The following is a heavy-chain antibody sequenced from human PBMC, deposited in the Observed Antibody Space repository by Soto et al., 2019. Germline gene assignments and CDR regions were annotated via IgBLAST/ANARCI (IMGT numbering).Heavy chain of an antibody. D-gene: IGHD6-13*01. V-gene: IGHV3-23*01. J-gene: IGHJ4*02. CDR3: ARRSSSWYFDY. Sequence: EVQLLESGGGLVQPGGSLRLSCAASGFTFSSYAMNWVRQAPGKGLEWVSVISGRDGSTYYADSVKGRLTISRDNLKTTLNLQMTSRRAEATAVYNYARRSSSWYFDYWGQGTLITVSS. CDR2: ISGRDGST. CDR1: GFTFSSYA.